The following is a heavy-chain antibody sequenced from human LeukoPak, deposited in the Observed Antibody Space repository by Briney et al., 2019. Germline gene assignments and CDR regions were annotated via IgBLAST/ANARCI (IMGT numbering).Heavy chain of an antibody. CDR2: ISYDGNNN. D-gene: IGHD3-22*01. J-gene: IGHJ4*02. Sequence: PGRSLRLSCAASGFTFSSYPMHWVRQAPGKGLDWVAVISYDGNNNYYADSVEGRFTISRDNSKNTLYLQMNSLRTEDTAVYYCARDSVKVPSSGPADYWGLGTLVTVSS. V-gene: IGHV3-30*04. CDR1: GFTFSSYP. CDR3: ARDSVKVPSSGPADY.